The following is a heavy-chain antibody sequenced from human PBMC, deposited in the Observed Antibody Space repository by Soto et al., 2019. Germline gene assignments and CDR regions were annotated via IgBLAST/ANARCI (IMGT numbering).Heavy chain of an antibody. J-gene: IGHJ4*02. CDR3: ARDGAGMSWHGDY. V-gene: IGHV3-33*01. CDR1: GFTFSTYV. CDR2: IWYDGSNE. Sequence: VHLVESGGGVVQPGRSLRLSCAASGFTFSTYVMLWVRQAPGKGLEWVAVIWYDGSNEYYADSVQGRFTISRDNSKTTLYRQMNSLRAEDTAMYYCARDGAGMSWHGDYWGQGTLVTASS. D-gene: IGHD6-13*01.